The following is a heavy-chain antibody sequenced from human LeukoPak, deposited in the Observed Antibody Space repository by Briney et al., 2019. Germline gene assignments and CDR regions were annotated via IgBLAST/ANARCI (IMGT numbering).Heavy chain of an antibody. J-gene: IGHJ6*02. Sequence: GESLKISCKGSGYSLTSYWIGWVRQMPGKGLEWMGIIYPGDSDTRYSPSFQGQVTISADKSISTAYLQWSSLKASDTAMYYCARQSRVSSSGWHYYYYGMDVWGQGTTVTVSS. CDR3: ARQSRVSSSGWHYYYYGMDV. D-gene: IGHD6-19*01. CDR2: IYPGDSDT. CDR1: GYSLTSYW. V-gene: IGHV5-51*01.